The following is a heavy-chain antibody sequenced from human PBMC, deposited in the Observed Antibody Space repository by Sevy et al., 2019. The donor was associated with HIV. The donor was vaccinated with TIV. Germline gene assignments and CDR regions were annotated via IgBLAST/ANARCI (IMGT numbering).Heavy chain of an antibody. CDR3: ARAGEYSSSSGDY. J-gene: IGHJ4*02. Sequence: ASVKVSCKASGGTFSSYAISWVRQAPGQGLEWMGGIIPIFGTANYAQKFQGRVTITADESTSTAYMELRSLRSEDTAVYYCARAGEYSSSSGDYWGQGTLVTVSS. D-gene: IGHD6-6*01. CDR2: IIPIFGTA. V-gene: IGHV1-69*13. CDR1: GGTFSSYA.